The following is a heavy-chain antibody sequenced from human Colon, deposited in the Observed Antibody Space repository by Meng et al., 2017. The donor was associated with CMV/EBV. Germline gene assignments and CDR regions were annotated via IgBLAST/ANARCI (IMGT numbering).Heavy chain of an antibody. D-gene: IGHD2/OR15-2a*01. CDR3: AKDRSISQLFYDFDS. V-gene: IGHV3-9*01. CDR2: ISWNSDTI. Sequence: WVRQHPGKGLEWVSGISWNSDTIGYVDSVKGRFTISRDNAKNSLSLEMNGLRPEDTGLYYCAKDRSISQLFYDFDSWGQGSLVTVSS. J-gene: IGHJ4*02.